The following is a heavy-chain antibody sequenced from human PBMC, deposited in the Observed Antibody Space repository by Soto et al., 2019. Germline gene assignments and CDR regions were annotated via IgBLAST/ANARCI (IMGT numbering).Heavy chain of an antibody. CDR1: GFSLSTSGVG. CDR2: IYWDDDK. V-gene: IGHV2-5*02. D-gene: IGHD6-19*01. Sequence: QITLKESGPTLVKPTQTLTLTCTFSGFSLSTSGVGVGWIRQPPGKALEWLALIYWDDDKRYSPSLKSRLTIXKXTXXNQVVLTMTNMDPVDTATYYCAHLPYSSGWYIFDYWGQGTLVTVSS. CDR3: AHLPYSSGWYIFDY. J-gene: IGHJ4*02.